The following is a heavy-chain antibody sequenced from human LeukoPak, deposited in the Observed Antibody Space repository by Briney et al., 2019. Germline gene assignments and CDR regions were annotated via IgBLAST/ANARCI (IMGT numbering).Heavy chain of an antibody. CDR1: GFTFGSYS. J-gene: IGHJ4*02. D-gene: IGHD3-10*01. V-gene: IGHV3-48*01. CDR2: ISSSSSTI. CDR3: ASERGWFGEFDY. Sequence: GGSLRLSCAASGFTFGSYSMNWARQAPGKGLEWVSYISSSSSTIYYADSVKGRFTISRDNAKNSLYLQMNSLRAEDTAVYYCASERGWFGEFDYWGQGTLATVSS.